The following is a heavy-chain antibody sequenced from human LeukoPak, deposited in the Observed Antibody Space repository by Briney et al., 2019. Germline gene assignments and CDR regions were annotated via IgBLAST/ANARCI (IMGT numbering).Heavy chain of an antibody. V-gene: IGHV3-48*03. Sequence: PGGSLRLSCAASGFTFSSYEMNWVRQAPGKGLEWVSYISSSGSTIYYADSVKGRFTISRDNAKNSLYLQMNSLRAEDTAVYYCARDRDSSGYLDYWGQGTLVTVSS. CDR2: ISSSGSTI. D-gene: IGHD3-22*01. CDR1: GFTFSSYE. CDR3: ARDRDSSGYLDY. J-gene: IGHJ4*02.